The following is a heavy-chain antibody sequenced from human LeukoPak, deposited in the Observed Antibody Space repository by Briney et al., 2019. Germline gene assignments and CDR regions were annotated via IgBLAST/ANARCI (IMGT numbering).Heavy chain of an antibody. CDR2: ISYDGSNK. V-gene: IGHV3-30-3*01. J-gene: IGHJ2*01. Sequence: GGSLRLSCAASGFTFSSYAMHWVRQAPGKGLEWVAVISYDGSNKYYADSVKGRFTISRDNSKNTLYLQMNSLRAEDTAVYYCARDLRGGSIARRGYFDLWGRGTLVTVSS. D-gene: IGHD6-6*01. CDR1: GFTFSSYA. CDR3: ARDLRGGSIARRGYFDL.